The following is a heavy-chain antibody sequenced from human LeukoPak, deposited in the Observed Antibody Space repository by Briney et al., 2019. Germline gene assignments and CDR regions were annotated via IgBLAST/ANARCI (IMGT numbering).Heavy chain of an antibody. CDR1: GFTVSTNY. Sequence: GGSLRLSCAASGFTVSTNYMSWVRQAPGKGLEWVSLIYSGGGTYYADSVKGRFTISRDNSKNTLYLQMNSLRAEDTAVYYCARSETASFDYWGQGTLVTVSS. CDR3: ARSETASFDY. D-gene: IGHD1-1*01. J-gene: IGHJ4*02. CDR2: IYSGGGT. V-gene: IGHV3-66*02.